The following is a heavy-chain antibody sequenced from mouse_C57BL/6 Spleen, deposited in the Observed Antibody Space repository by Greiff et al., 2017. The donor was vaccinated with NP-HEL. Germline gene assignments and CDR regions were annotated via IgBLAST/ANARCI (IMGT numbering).Heavy chain of an antibody. Sequence: VQLQQSGTELVKPGASVKLSCKASGYTFTSYWMHWVKQRPGQGLEWIGNINPSNGGTNYNEKFKSKATLTVDKSSSTAYMQLSSLTSEDSAVYYCARHGPDGYLAWFAYWGQGTLVTVSA. CDR1: GYTFTSYW. J-gene: IGHJ3*01. CDR3: ARHGPDGYLAWFAY. D-gene: IGHD2-3*01. CDR2: INPSNGGT. V-gene: IGHV1-53*01.